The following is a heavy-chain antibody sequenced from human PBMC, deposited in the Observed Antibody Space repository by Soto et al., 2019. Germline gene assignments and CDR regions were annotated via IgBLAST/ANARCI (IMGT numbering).Heavy chain of an antibody. Sequence: QITLKESGPTLVNPTQTLTLTCTFSGFSLSTTGVGVGWFRQPPGKALEWLALIYWDDDKRYSPSLTTRLTITRDNSKNLVVLTMIDMAPVHTATYLGAHSPVGGPTESWGQGTLVTVSS. D-gene: IGHD3-16*01. J-gene: IGHJ5*02. CDR3: AHSPVGGPTES. CDR1: GFSLSTTGVG. V-gene: IGHV2-5*02. CDR2: IYWDDDK.